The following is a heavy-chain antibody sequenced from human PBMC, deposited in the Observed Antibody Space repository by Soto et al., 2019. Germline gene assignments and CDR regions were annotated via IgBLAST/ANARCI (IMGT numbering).Heavy chain of an antibody. CDR1: GGSISSYY. V-gene: IGHV4-59*01. J-gene: IGHJ4*02. Sequence: SETLSLTCTVSGGSISSYYWSWIRQPPGKGLEWIGYIYYSGSTNYNPSLKSRVTISVDTSKNQFSLKLSSVTAADTAVYYCARARGYFDWLLPSSKSGPSQEFDYWGQGTLVTVSS. CDR2: IYYSGST. CDR3: ARARGYFDWLLPSSKSGPSQEFDY. D-gene: IGHD3-9*01.